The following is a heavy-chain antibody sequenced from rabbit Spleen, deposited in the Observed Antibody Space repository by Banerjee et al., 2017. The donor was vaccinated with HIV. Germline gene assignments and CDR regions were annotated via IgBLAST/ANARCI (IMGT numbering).Heavy chain of an antibody. CDR1: GFSFSSSYY. Sequence: QSLEESGGDLVKPGASLTLTCTASGFSFSSSYYMCWVRQAPGKGLEWIACINTGSSGSTNYASWAKGRFTISKTSSTTVTLQMTSLTAADTATYFCARWTSSDGYFDLWGQGTLVTVS. CDR2: INTGSSGST. D-gene: IGHD1-1*01. V-gene: IGHV1S40*01. CDR3: ARWTSSDGYFDL. J-gene: IGHJ4*01.